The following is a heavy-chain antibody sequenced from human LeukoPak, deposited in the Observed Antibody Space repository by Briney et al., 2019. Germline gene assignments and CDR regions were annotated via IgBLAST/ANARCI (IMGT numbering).Heavy chain of an antibody. D-gene: IGHD2-2*01. CDR2: ISANNGNT. V-gene: IGHV1-18*01. J-gene: IGHJ4*02. Sequence: GASVKVSCKASGYTFTTYGISWVRQAPGQGLEWMGWISANNGNTNYARKLQGRVTMTTDTSTSTAYMELRSLRSDDSAVYFCARDEKEYSTSASCYYFDYWGQGTLVTVSS. CDR3: ARDEKEYSTSASCYYFDY. CDR1: GYTFTTYG.